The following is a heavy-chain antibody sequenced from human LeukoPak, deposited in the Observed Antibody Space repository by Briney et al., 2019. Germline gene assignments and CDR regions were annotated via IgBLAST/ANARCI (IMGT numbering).Heavy chain of an antibody. CDR3: ARGSTTKIHY. CDR1: GDSVSNNSAT. CDR2: TYYRSKWYT. J-gene: IGHJ4*02. Sequence: SQTLSLTCAISGDSVSNNSATWNWIRQSPSRGLEWLGRTYYRSKWYTDYAVSVKSRITINPDTSKNQLSLQLNSVTPEDTAVYYCARGSTTKIHYWGQGTLVTVSS. V-gene: IGHV6-1*01. D-gene: IGHD5/OR15-5a*01.